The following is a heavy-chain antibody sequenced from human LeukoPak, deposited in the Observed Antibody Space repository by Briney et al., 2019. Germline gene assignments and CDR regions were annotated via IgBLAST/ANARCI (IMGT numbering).Heavy chain of an antibody. J-gene: IGHJ3*02. D-gene: IGHD5-24*01. CDR2: IKQDGSEK. Sequence: GGSLRLSCAASGFTFSSYWISWVRQAPGKGLEWVANIKQDGSEKYYVDSVKGRFTISRDNAKNSLYLQMNSLRAEDTAVYYCARPLRDGYNFDAFDIWGQGTMVTVSS. CDR3: ARPLRDGYNFDAFDI. CDR1: GFTFSSYW. V-gene: IGHV3-7*05.